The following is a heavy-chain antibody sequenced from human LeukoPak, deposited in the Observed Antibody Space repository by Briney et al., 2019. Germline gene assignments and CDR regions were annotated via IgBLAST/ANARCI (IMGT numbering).Heavy chain of an antibody. CDR2: TYSGTDT. J-gene: IGHJ3*02. CDR1: GFIFSNYG. V-gene: IGHV3-23*01. Sequence: GGSLRLSCAASGFIFSNYGMITYSGTDTYYADSVKGLFTISRDNSKNTLYLQMNSLRGEDTAVYYCAKGRQLRRSDAFDIWGQGTMVTVSS. D-gene: IGHD1-26*01. CDR3: AKGRQLRRSDAFDI.